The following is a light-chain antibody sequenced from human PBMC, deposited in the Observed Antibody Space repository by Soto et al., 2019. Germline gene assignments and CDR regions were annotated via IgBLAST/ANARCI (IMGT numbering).Light chain of an antibody. J-gene: IGKJ1*01. V-gene: IGKV3-20*01. Sequence: EIVLTQSPGTLSLSPGERATLSCRASQSVSSNYLAWYQQKPGQAPRLLIFGASSRATGIPDRFSGSASATDFTLTISRLEPEEFGVYYCQQHGSSRWTFGQGTKVEIK. CDR2: GAS. CDR3: QQHGSSRWT. CDR1: QSVSSNY.